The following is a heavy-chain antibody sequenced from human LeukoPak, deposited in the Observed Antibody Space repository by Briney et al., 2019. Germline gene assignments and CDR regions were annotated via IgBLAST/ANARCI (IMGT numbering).Heavy chain of an antibody. Sequence: GGSLRLSCAASALTFSNYAMSWVRQAPGKGLEWVSSISGSGGTTYYADSVKGRFTISRDNSKNTLYLQMNSLRAEDTAVYYCARGSQVTMVRGEGDYWGQGTLVTVSS. CDR3: ARGSQVTMVRGEGDY. CDR2: ISGSGGTT. V-gene: IGHV3-23*01. D-gene: IGHD3-10*01. J-gene: IGHJ4*02. CDR1: ALTFSNYA.